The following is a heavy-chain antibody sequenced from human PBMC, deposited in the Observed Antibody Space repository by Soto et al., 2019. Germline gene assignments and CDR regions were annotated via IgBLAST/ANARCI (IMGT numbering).Heavy chain of an antibody. D-gene: IGHD2-2*01. V-gene: IGHV3-30-3*01. CDR2: ISSDGSHQ. CDR3: ARPYCSSTRCYLYSYAMDV. J-gene: IGHJ6*02. Sequence: QVQLVESGGGVVQPGRSLRLSCAASGFTFSTSAIHWVRQAPGKGLEWVAVISSDGSHQYYADSVRGRFTVSRDNSKNTLYLQMNSLRAEDPAVYYCARPYCSSTRCYLYSYAMDVWGQGTTVTVSS. CDR1: GFTFSTSA.